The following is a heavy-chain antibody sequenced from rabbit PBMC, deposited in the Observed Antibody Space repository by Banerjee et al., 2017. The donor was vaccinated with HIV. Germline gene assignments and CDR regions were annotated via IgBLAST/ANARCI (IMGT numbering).Heavy chain of an antibody. CDR1: GFSFSSSYY. D-gene: IGHD4-2*01. V-gene: IGHV1S45*01. CDR2: IYAGSSGIT. Sequence: QQQLVESGGGLVQPGGSLTLTCTVSGFSFSSSYYMCWVRQAPGKGLEWIACIYAGSSGITYYANWAKGRFTISKTSSTTVTLQMTSLTAADTATYFCARISRMLVVIDLWGPGTLVTVS. CDR3: ARISRMLVVIDL. J-gene: IGHJ4*01.